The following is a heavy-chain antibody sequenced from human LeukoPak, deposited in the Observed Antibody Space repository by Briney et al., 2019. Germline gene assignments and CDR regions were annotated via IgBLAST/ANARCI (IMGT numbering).Heavy chain of an antibody. D-gene: IGHD3-22*01. V-gene: IGHV1-18*01. CDR3: ARGKDYYDSSGSYLPFEY. Sequence: APVKLSCKASGYTFTSYGISRVRQAPGQGLEWMGWTSAYKGNTNYAQKLQGRVTMTTDTSTRTAYIELRSLRSDDTSVYYCARGKDYYDSSGSYLPFEYWGQGTLVTVSS. CDR1: GYTFTSYG. J-gene: IGHJ4*02. CDR2: TSAYKGNT.